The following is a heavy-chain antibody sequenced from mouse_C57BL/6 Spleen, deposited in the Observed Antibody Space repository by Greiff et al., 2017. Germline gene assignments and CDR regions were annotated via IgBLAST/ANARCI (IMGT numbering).Heavy chain of an antibody. D-gene: IGHD2-4*01. CDR1: GYTFTSYW. J-gene: IGHJ3*01. CDR2: IDPSDSYT. Sequence: VQLQQPGAELVMPGASVKLSCKASGYTFTSYWMHWVKQRPGQGLEWIGEIDPSDSYTNYNQKFKGKSTLNVDKSSSTAYMQLSSLTSEDSAVYYCALIYYDYATWFAYWGQGTLVTVSA. V-gene: IGHV1-69*01. CDR3: ALIYYDYATWFAY.